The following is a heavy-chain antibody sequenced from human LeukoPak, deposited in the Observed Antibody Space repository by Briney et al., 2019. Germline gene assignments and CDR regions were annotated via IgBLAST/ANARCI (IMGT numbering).Heavy chain of an antibody. Sequence: LTGGSLRLSCAASGFMFSNYGMSWVRQAPGKGLEWVSGISSSGDSTFYADSVKGRFTISRDNSKNTLYLQMNSLRAEDTAVYYCAKDRYSGSYYDYWGQGTLVTVSS. CDR3: AKDRYSGSYYDY. V-gene: IGHV3-23*01. J-gene: IGHJ4*02. D-gene: IGHD1-26*01. CDR1: GFMFSNYG. CDR2: ISSSGDST.